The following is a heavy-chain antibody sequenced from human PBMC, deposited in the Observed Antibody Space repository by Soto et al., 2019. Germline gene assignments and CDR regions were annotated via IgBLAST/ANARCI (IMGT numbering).Heavy chain of an antibody. CDR1: GFTFSSYA. CDR2: ISGSGGST. J-gene: IGHJ4*02. CDR3: AKDSSSWMYGYGVY. Sequence: EVQLLESGGGLVQPGGSLRLSCAASGFTFSSYAMSWVRQAPGKGLEWVSAISGSGGSTYYADSVKGRFTISSDNSKNTLYLQMNSLRAEDTAVYYCAKDSSSWMYGYGVYWGQGTLVTVSS. D-gene: IGHD6-13*01. V-gene: IGHV3-23*01.